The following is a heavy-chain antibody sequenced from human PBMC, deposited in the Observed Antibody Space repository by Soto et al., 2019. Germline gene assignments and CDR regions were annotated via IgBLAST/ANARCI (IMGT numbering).Heavy chain of an antibody. CDR2: ISSSGSTI. CDR3: ACAGWLGELYCFDP. J-gene: IGHJ5*02. D-gene: IGHD3-10*01. CDR1: GFSFSDYY. V-gene: IGHV3-11*01. Sequence: QVQLVESGGGLVKPGGSLRLSCAASGFSFSDYYMSWIRQAPGKGLEWVSYISSSGSTIYYADSVKGRFTISRDNAKNSLYLQMNCLRAEDTAVYYCACAGWLGELYCFDPWGQGTLVTVSS.